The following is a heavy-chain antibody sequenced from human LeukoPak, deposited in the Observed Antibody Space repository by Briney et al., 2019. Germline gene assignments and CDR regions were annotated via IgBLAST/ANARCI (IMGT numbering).Heavy chain of an antibody. CDR2: IFPGDSAT. V-gene: IGHV5-51*01. D-gene: IGHD3-10*01. CDR3: ALKGFTGSGNWFLDY. J-gene: IGHJ4*02. CDR1: GYRFTTYW. Sequence: GESPKISCKGSGYRFTTYWIAWVRQMPGKGLEWMGIIFPGDSATRYSPSFQGQVTISADKSITTVYLQWSSLRAYDTAMYYCALKGFTGSGNWFLDYWGQGTLVTVSS.